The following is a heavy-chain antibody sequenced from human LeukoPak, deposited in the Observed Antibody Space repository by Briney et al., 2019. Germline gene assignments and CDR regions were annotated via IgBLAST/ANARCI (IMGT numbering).Heavy chain of an antibody. J-gene: IGHJ3*02. Sequence: GGSLRLSCAASGFTVSSDYMSWVRQAPGKGLEWVSVIYSGGSTYYADSVKGRFTISRDNSKNTLYLQMNSLRAEDTAVYYCAKSGDGYHNHGAFDIWGQGTMVTVSS. D-gene: IGHD5-24*01. CDR1: GFTVSSDY. CDR3: AKSGDGYHNHGAFDI. CDR2: IYSGGST. V-gene: IGHV3-53*01.